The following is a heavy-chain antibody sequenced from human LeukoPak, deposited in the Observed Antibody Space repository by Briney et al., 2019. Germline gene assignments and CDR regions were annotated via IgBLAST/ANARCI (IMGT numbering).Heavy chain of an antibody. J-gene: IGHJ6*04. CDR2: ISAYNGNT. D-gene: IGHD5-18*01. V-gene: IGHV1-18*04. CDR3: ARDYLPDTAMVNYYYGMDV. Sequence: GASVKVSCKASGYTFTSYGISWVRQAPGQGLEWMGWISAYNGNTNYAQKFQGRVTMTTDTSTSTAYMELRSLRSDDTAVYYCARDYLPDTAMVNYYYGMDVWGKGTTVTVSS. CDR1: GYTFTSYG.